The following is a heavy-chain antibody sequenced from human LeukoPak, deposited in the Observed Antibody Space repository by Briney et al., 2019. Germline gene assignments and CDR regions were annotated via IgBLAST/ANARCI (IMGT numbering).Heavy chain of an antibody. J-gene: IGHJ4*02. CDR1: GGSISSGGYY. D-gene: IGHD3-22*01. Sequence: PSETLSLTCTVSGGSISSGGYYWSWIRQPAGKGLEWIGRIYTSGSTNYNPSLKSRVTMSVDTSKNQFSLKLSSVTAADTAVYYCARAINYYDSSGYSYYFDYWGQGTLVTVSS. CDR2: IYTSGST. V-gene: IGHV4-61*02. CDR3: ARAINYYDSSGYSYYFDY.